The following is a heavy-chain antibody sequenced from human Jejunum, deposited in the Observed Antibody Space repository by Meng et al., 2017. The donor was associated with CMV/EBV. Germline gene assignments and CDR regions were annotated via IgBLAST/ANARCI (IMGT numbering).Heavy chain of an antibody. Sequence: ASGFIFSNYVIHWVRHAPGKGLVWVSRINTDGSSPTYADSVRGRFTISRDNTENTVNLLMNSLRAEDTAVYYCVRTQYTTSRFDYWGQGTLVTVSS. CDR1: GFIFSNYV. D-gene: IGHD6-6*01. CDR2: INTDGSSP. CDR3: VRTQYTTSRFDY. J-gene: IGHJ4*02. V-gene: IGHV3-74*01.